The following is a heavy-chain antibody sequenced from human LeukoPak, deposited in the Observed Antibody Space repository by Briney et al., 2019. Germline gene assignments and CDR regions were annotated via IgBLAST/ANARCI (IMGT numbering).Heavy chain of an antibody. D-gene: IGHD1-26*01. V-gene: IGHV3-23*01. CDR1: GFTFSSYA. CDR2: IIGSGGYT. J-gene: IGHJ4*02. CDR3: VKLRGIYLDFDS. Sequence: PGGSLRLSCAASGFTFSSYAMSWVRQAPGKGLEWVSAIIGSGGYTYYADSVKGRFTISRNNSKNTLSLQMDSLRAEDTAVYYCVKLRGIYLDFDSWGQGTLVTVSS.